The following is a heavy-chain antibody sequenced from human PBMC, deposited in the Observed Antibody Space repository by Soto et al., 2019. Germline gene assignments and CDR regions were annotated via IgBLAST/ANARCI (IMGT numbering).Heavy chain of an antibody. V-gene: IGHV3-23*01. CDR2: ISNSGGST. CDR3: AKSYGDGYYFDY. D-gene: IGHD4-17*01. CDR1: GFTFSSYA. J-gene: IGHJ4*02. Sequence: EVQLLESGGGLVQPGGSLRLSCAASGFTFSSYAMSWVRQAPGKGLECVSAISNSGGSTYYVDSVKGPFTISRDNSKNTLYLQMNSLRAEDTAVYYCAKSYGDGYYFDYWGQGTLVTVSS.